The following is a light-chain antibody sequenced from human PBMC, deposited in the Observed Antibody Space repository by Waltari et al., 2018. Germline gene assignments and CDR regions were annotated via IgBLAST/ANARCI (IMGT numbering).Light chain of an antibody. CDR3: SSYIGSSNLEL. J-gene: IGLJ2*01. V-gene: IGLV2-14*03. CDR1: SSDVGNYNY. Sequence: QSALTQPASVSGSPGQSITISCTGSSSDVGNYNYVSWYQQHPGKAPKLIIFDVSNRPSGVSNRFSGSKSGNTASLTISGLQAEDEADYSCSSYIGSSNLELFGGGTSLTV. CDR2: DVS.